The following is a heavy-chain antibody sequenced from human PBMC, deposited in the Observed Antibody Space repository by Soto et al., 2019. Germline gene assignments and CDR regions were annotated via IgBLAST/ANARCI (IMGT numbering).Heavy chain of an antibody. Sequence: GESLKISCKGSGYSFTSYWISWVRQMPGKGLEWMGRIDPSDSYTNYSPSFQGHVTISADKSISTAYLQWSSLKASDTAMYYCARHVPIYCSGGSCYPDYYYYGMDVWDQGTTVTVSS. CDR2: IDPSDSYT. V-gene: IGHV5-10-1*01. CDR1: GYSFTSYW. D-gene: IGHD2-15*01. J-gene: IGHJ6*02. CDR3: ARHVPIYCSGGSCYPDYYYYGMDV.